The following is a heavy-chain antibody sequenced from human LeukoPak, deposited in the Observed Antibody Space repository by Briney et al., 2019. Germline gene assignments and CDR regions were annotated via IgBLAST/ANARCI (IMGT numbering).Heavy chain of an antibody. CDR1: GFTFSSYA. D-gene: IGHD6-13*01. Sequence: GGSLRLSCAASGFTFSSYAMSWVRQAPGKGLEWVSLLSGSGDTSYYADSVKGRFTISRDNSKNTLYLQMNSLRAEDTAVYYCARGNSSSWYYYYGMDVWGQGTTVTVSS. V-gene: IGHV3-23*01. J-gene: IGHJ6*02. CDR3: ARGNSSSWYYYYGMDV. CDR2: LSGSGDTS.